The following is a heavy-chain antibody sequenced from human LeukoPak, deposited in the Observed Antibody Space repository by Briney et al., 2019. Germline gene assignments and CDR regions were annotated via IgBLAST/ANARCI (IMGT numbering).Heavy chain of an antibody. D-gene: IGHD6-13*01. V-gene: IGHV1-24*01. J-gene: IGHJ6*03. CDR2: FDPEDGET. CDR3: ARSPYSSSWYYYYYMDV. Sequence: GASVKVSCKVSGYTLTELSMHWVRQAPGKGLEWMGGFDPEDGETIYAQKFQGRVTITTDESTSTAYMELSSLRSEDTAVYYCARSPYSSSWYYYYYMDVWGKGTTVTVSS. CDR1: GYTLTELS.